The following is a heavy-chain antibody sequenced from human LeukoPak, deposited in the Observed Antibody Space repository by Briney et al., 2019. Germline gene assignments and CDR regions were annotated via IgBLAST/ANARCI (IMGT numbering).Heavy chain of an antibody. V-gene: IGHV3-7*03. J-gene: IGHJ4*02. CDR1: GFTFSTYW. CDR2: IKPDGSEK. Sequence: GGSLRLSCAASGFTFSTYWMTWVRQAPGKGLEWVAIIKPDGSEKYYVDSVKGRFTISRDNAENSLFLQMNGLGPEDTAVFYCARGQYTDGLSYWGQGTLVTVSS. CDR3: ARGQYTDGLSY. D-gene: IGHD5-24*01.